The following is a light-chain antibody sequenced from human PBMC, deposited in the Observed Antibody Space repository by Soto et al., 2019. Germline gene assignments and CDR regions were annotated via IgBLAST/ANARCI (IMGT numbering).Light chain of an antibody. CDR1: QDIAGY. CDR2: TDS. CDR3: QQLNSYPRIT. V-gene: IGKV1-9*01. Sequence: DIQLTQSPSFLSASVGDRVTITCRASQDIAGYLAWYQQKPGKAPNLLIYTDSTLQRGVPSRFSGSGSGTDFTLTISSLQPEDFAIYYCQQLNSYPRITFGQGTRLEIK. J-gene: IGKJ5*01.